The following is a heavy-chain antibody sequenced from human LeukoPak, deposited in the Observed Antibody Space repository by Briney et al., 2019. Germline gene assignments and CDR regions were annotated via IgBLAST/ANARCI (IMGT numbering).Heavy chain of an antibody. Sequence: SETLSLTCTVSGGSISSYYWSWIRQPPGKGLEWIGYIYYSGSTNYNPSLKSRVTISVDTSKNQFSLKLSSVTAADTAVYYFASLSSVLGADAWGQGTLVTVSS. CDR2: IYYSGST. CDR3: ASLSSVLGADA. J-gene: IGHJ5*02. D-gene: IGHD4/OR15-4a*01. CDR1: GGSISSYY. V-gene: IGHV4-59*01.